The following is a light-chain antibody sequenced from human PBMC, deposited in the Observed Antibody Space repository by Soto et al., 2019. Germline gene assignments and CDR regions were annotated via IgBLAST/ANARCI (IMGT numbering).Light chain of an antibody. Sequence: EIVLTQSPGTLSLSPGERATLSCRASQSVSSSYLAWYQKKPGQAPRLLIYGASSRAAGIPDRFSGSGSGTDFTLSISSLEPEDFAVYYRQQYGSSPLSFGGGTKVDI. V-gene: IGKV3-20*01. CDR3: QQYGSSPLS. CDR1: QSVSSSY. J-gene: IGKJ4*01. CDR2: GAS.